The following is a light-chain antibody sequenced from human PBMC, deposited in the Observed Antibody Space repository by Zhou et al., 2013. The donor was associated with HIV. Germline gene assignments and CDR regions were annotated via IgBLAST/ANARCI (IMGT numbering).Light chain of an antibody. Sequence: DIQMTQSPSSLSASVGDTVTITCRASQDISDFLAWFQHKPGKAPKSLIYAASRLQNGVPSNFSGSGLGTDFTLTISSLQPEDIAVYYCQQHDTLPLTFGPGTKVDIK. CDR3: QQHDTLPLT. CDR2: AAS. V-gene: IGKV1-16*02. J-gene: IGKJ3*01. CDR1: QDISDF.